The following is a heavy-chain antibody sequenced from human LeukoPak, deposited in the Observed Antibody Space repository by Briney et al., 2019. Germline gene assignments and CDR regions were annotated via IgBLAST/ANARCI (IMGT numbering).Heavy chain of an antibody. CDR1: GYTFSSYV. CDR3: ATGRVVDYGGLFDY. J-gene: IGHJ4*02. CDR2: INAGNGNT. D-gene: IGHD4-23*01. Sequence: AASVKVSCKASGYTFSSYVMHWVRQAPGQSLEWMGWINAGNGNTECAQKFQGRVTMTEDTSTDTAYMELSSLRSEDTAVYYCATGRVVDYGGLFDYWGQGTLVTVSS. V-gene: IGHV1-3*01.